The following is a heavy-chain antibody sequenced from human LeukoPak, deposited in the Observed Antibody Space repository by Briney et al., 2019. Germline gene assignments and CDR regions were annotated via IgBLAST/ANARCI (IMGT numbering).Heavy chain of an antibody. CDR1: GFTFSSYA. Sequence: GGSLRLSCAASGFTFSSYAMSWVRQAPGKGLEWVSAISGSGGSTYYADSVKGRFTISRDNSKNTLYLQMNSLRAEDTAVYYCARVTYGSGTYGAFDYWGQGTLVTVSS. CDR3: ARVTYGSGTYGAFDY. J-gene: IGHJ4*02. V-gene: IGHV3-23*01. CDR2: ISGSGGST. D-gene: IGHD3-10*01.